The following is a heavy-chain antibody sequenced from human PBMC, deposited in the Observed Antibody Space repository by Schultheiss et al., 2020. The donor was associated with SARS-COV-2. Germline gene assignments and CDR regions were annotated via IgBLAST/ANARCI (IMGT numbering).Heavy chain of an antibody. Sequence: GESLKISCTDSGFTFSDENMNWVRQAPGKGLEWVSSISGSGGSTYYADSVKGRFTISRDNSKNTLYLQMNSLRAEDTAVYYCAIDPNWGSGDSWGQGTLVTVSS. V-gene: IGHV3-23*01. J-gene: IGHJ5*01. D-gene: IGHD7-27*01. CDR1: GFTFSDEN. CDR3: AIDPNWGSGDS. CDR2: ISGSGGST.